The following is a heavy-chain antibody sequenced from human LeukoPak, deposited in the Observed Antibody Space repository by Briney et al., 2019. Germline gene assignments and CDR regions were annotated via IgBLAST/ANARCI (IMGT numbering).Heavy chain of an antibody. V-gene: IGHV4-59*01. CDR2: IYYSGST. CDR1: GDSISSYY. D-gene: IGHD3-22*01. J-gene: IGHJ4*02. Sequence: KPSETLSLTCSVSGDSISSYYWSWIRQPPGKGLEWIGYIYYSGSTNYNPSLKSRVTISVDTSKNQFSLKLSSVTAADTAVYYCARRMRGDSSGYYYFDYWGQGTLVTVSS. CDR3: ARRMRGDSSGYYYFDY.